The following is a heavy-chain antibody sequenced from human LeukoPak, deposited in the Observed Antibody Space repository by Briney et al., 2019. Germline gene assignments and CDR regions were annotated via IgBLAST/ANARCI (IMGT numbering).Heavy chain of an antibody. CDR2: IYYSGST. D-gene: IGHD5-18*01. J-gene: IGHJ2*01. Sequence: SETLSLTCTVSGGSISSYYWSWIRQPPGKGLEWIGYIYYSGSTNYNPSLKSRVTISVDTSKNQFSLKLSSVTAADTAVYYCARGRYGYSYGPRDWYFDLWGRGTLVTVSS. CDR1: GGSISSYY. V-gene: IGHV4-59*01. CDR3: ARGRYGYSYGPRDWYFDL.